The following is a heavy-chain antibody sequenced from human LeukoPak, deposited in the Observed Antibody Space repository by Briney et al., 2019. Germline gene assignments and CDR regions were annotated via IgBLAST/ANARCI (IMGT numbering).Heavy chain of an antibody. Sequence: SETLSLTCTVSGGSISSYYWSWIRQPAGKGLEGIGRIYTSGSTNYNPSLKSRVTMSVDTSKNQFSLKLSSVTAADTAVYYCARDRGPGHRKIVDYWGQGTLVTVSS. CDR1: GGSISSYY. V-gene: IGHV4-4*07. CDR2: IYTSGST. D-gene: IGHD2/OR15-2a*01. CDR3: ARDRGPGHRKIVDY. J-gene: IGHJ4*02.